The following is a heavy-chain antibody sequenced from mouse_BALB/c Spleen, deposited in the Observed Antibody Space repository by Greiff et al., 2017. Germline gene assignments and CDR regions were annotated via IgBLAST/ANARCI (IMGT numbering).Heavy chain of an antibody. J-gene: IGHJ4*01. CDR1: GYSITSDYA. Sequence: EVKLEESGPGLVKPSQSLSLTCTVTGYSITSDYAWNWIRQFPGNKLEWMGYISYSGSTSYNPSLKSRISITRDTSKNQFFLQLNSVTTEDTATYYCAKSTMITTGAMDYWGQGTSVTVSS. CDR2: ISYSGST. D-gene: IGHD2-4*01. V-gene: IGHV3-2*02. CDR3: AKSTMITTGAMDY.